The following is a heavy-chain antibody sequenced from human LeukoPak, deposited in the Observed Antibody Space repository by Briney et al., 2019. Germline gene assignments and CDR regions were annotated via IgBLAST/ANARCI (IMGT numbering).Heavy chain of an antibody. CDR2: ISWNSGSI. V-gene: IGHV3-9*01. CDR3: TRDSGYNAFDI. D-gene: IGHD5-12*01. Sequence: GRSLRLSCAASGFTFDDYAMHWVRQAPGKGLEWVSGISWNSGSIGYADSVKGRFTISRDNAKNSLYLQMNSLRVEDTAVYYCTRDSGYNAFDIWGQGTMVSVSS. J-gene: IGHJ3*02. CDR1: GFTFDDYA.